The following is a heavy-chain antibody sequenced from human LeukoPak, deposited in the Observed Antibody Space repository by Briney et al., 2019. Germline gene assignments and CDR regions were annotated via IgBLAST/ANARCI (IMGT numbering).Heavy chain of an antibody. CDR3: GVASTMVHAFDI. V-gene: IGHV4-39*07. CDR1: VASISSRSYY. J-gene: IGHJ3*02. Sequence: SETLSLTCTVSVASISSRSYYCGWSRQPPGKGLEWFGSIYYSGSTYYNPSLKSRDTISIHTSKNQFSMKLSSVTAADTDVYYCGVASTMVHAFDIRGQGTMVTVSS. CDR2: IYYSGST. D-gene: IGHD6-19*01.